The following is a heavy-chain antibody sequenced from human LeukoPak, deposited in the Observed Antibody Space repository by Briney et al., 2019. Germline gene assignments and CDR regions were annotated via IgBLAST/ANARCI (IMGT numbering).Heavy chain of an antibody. CDR1: GYTFTGYY. CDR2: INPNSGGT. J-gene: IGHJ4*02. D-gene: IGHD6-13*01. V-gene: IGHV1-2*02. CDR3: ATGGGISSWYYTPFDY. Sequence: ASVKVSCKASGYTFTGYYMHWVRQAPGQGLEWMGWINPNSGGTNYEQKFQGRVTMTRDTSISTAYMELSGLTSDDTAVYYCATGGGISSWYYTPFDYWGQGTLVTVSS.